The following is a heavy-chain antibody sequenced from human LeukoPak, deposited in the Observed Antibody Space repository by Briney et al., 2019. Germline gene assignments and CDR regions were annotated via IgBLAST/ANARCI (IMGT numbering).Heavy chain of an antibody. J-gene: IGHJ6*02. D-gene: IGHD6-19*01. CDR2: INPNSGGT. Sequence: ASVTVSCKASGYTFTGYYMHWVRQAPGQGLEWMGWINPNSGGTNYAQKFQGRVTMTRDTSISTAYMELSRLRSDDTAVYYCAREGSSGWYYYYGMDVWGQGTTVTVSS. CDR1: GYTFTGYY. CDR3: AREGSSGWYYYYGMDV. V-gene: IGHV1-2*02.